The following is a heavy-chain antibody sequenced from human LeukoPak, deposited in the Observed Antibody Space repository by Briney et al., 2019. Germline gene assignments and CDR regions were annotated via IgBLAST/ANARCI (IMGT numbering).Heavy chain of an antibody. CDR1: GGTFSSYA. CDR2: IIPIFGTA. Sequence: SVKVSCKASGGTFSSYAISWVRQAAGQGLEWMGRIIPIFGTANYAQKFQGRVTITTDESTSRAYMELSSLRSEDTAVYYCARDRGLIVGAAVDYWGQGTLVTVSS. V-gene: IGHV1-69*05. CDR3: ARDRGLIVGAAVDY. J-gene: IGHJ4*02. D-gene: IGHD1-26*01.